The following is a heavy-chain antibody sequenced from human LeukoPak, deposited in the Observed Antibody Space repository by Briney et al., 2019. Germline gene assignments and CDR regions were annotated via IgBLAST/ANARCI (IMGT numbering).Heavy chain of an antibody. V-gene: IGHV3-74*01. CDR3: SSVFGY. Sequence: GGSLTLSCAVSGFTLSSDWMHWVRRAPGKGLEWVSRMNQDGSDTSYADSVKGRFTISRDNAKNTVYLQMNSLRAEDSAVYYCSSVFGYWGQGTLVNVSS. J-gene: IGHJ4*02. CDR2: MNQDGSDT. CDR1: GFTLSSDW.